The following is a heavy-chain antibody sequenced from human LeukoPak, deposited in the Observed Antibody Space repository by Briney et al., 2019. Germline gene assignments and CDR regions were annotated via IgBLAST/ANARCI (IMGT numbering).Heavy chain of an antibody. V-gene: IGHV1-18*01. CDR2: ISHYNGNT. CDR1: RYDLTRGR. CDR3: ARAGSGCGWYFGY. Sequence: ASVKVSCKASRYDLTRGRMTWVRPARGQGGEWMRWISHYNGNTWYAQKLQSRVAMSTDSSTTTAYMELRGLRFNDTAVYYCARAGSGCGWYFGYWGQGTLVTVS. J-gene: IGHJ4*02. D-gene: IGHD6-19*01.